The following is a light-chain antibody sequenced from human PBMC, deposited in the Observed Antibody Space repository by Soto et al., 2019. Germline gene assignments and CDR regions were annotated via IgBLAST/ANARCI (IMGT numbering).Light chain of an antibody. V-gene: IGLV3-25*02. CDR2: KDN. J-gene: IGLJ1*01. Sequence: ELTQPPSVSVSPGQTARITCSGDALPKQYAYWYQQKPGQAPVVVIYKDNERPSGIPERFSGSTSGTTVTLTISGVQAEDEADYFCQSSDSSGRYPYVFGSGTKVTVL. CDR3: QSSDSSGRYPYV. CDR1: ALPKQY.